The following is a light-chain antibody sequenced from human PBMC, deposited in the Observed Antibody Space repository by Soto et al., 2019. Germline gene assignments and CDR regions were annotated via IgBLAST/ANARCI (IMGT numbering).Light chain of an antibody. CDR3: CSNAGSYPFA. V-gene: IGLV2-11*01. CDR2: DVD. J-gene: IGLJ1*01. Sequence: QSVLTQPRSVSGSPGQSVTISCTGTSSDVGGYNYVSWYQHHTGKAPKLMIYDVDKRPSGVPGRFSGSKSGNTASLTISGLQAEDEADYYCCSNAGSYPFAFGTGTKVT. CDR1: SSDVGGYNY.